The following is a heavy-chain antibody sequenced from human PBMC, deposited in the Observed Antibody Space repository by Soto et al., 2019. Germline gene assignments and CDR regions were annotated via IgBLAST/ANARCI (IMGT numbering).Heavy chain of an antibody. CDR1: GGSISSYY. V-gene: IGHV4-59*05. CDR2: IYYSGST. D-gene: IGHD1-26*01. Sequence: PSETLSLTCTVSGGSISSYYWSWIRQPPGKGLEWIGSIYYSGSTYYNPSLKSRVTISVDTSKNQFSLKLSSVTAADTAVYYCANSGSYSNYYYGMDVWGQGTTVTVSS. J-gene: IGHJ6*02. CDR3: ANSGSYSNYYYGMDV.